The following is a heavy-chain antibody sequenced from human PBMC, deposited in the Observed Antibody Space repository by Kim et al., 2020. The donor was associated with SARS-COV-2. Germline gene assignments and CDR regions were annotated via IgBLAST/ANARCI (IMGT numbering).Heavy chain of an antibody. Sequence: GGSLRLSCAASGFTFSSYGMHWVRQAPGKGLEWVAVIWYDGSNKYYADSVKGRFTISRDNSKNTLYLQMNSLRAEDTAVYYCAREGAHTATVTTEGTLDYWGQGTLVTVSP. V-gene: IGHV3-33*01. J-gene: IGHJ4*02. CDR3: AREGAHTATVTTEGTLDY. CDR1: GFTFSSYG. D-gene: IGHD4-17*01. CDR2: IWYDGSNK.